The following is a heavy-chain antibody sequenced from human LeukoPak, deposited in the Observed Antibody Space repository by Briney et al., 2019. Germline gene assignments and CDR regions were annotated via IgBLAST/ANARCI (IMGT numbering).Heavy chain of an antibody. CDR2: ISGSGGST. D-gene: IGHD3-3*01. CDR1: GFTFSSYA. V-gene: IGHV3-23*01. CDR3: AKGFVDYDFWSGYPQNWFDP. J-gene: IGHJ5*02. Sequence: GGSLRLSCAASGFTFSSYAMSWVRQAPGKGLEWVSAISGSGGSTYYADSVKGRFTISRDNSKNTLYLQMNSLRAGDTAVYYCAKGFVDYDFWSGYPQNWFDPWGQGTLVTVSS.